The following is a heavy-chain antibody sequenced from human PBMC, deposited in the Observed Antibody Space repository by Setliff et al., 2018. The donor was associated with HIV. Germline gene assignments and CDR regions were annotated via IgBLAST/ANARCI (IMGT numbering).Heavy chain of an antibody. CDR1: GFTFDDYA. CDR2: INSNTYGGTT. J-gene: IGHJ4*02. Sequence: GGSLRLSCAASGFTFDDYAMSWVRQAPGKGLEWVGFINSNTYGGTTDYAASVKGRFTISRDDSKSSAYLLMNSLKTEETAVYYCSRAHSPLYYDILTGYLDYWGQGTLVTVSS. D-gene: IGHD3-9*01. V-gene: IGHV3-49*04. CDR3: SRAHSPLYYDILTGYLDY.